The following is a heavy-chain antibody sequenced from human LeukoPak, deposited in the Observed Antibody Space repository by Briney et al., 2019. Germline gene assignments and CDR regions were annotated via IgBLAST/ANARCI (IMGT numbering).Heavy chain of an antibody. D-gene: IGHD3-16*02. CDR1: GGSFSGYY. J-gene: IGHJ4*02. V-gene: IGHV4-34*01. CDR2: INHSGST. Sequence: SETLSLTCAVYGGSFSGYYWSWIRQPPGKGLEWIGEINHSGSTNYNPSLKSRVTISVDTSKNQFPLKLSSVTAADTAVYYCARVGMITFGGVIDPHYYFDYWGQGTLVTVSS. CDR3: ARVGMITFGGVIDPHYYFDY.